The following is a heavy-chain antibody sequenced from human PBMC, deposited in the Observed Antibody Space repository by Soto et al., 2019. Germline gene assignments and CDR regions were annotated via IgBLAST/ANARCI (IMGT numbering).Heavy chain of an antibody. D-gene: IGHD6-19*01. CDR1: GGSISDNW. V-gene: IGHV4-4*02. Sequence: QVQLQESGPGLVKPSGTLSLTCAVSGGSISDNWWSWVRQPPGKGLEWIGEISHTGTTHYNPSLWRRVTISIDKSKYQFSLNQNSVTAAYTAVYYCARHIAVPRTRGFAFWGQGTLVTVFS. CDR2: ISHTGTT. J-gene: IGHJ4*02. CDR3: ARHIAVPRTRGFAF.